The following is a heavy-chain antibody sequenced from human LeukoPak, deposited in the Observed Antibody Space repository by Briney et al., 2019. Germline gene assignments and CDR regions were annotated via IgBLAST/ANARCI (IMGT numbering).Heavy chain of an antibody. CDR2: IKEDGNEK. Sequence: GGSLRLSCTASGFDFNNFFMTWVRQAPGKGLEWVANIKEDGNEKYYVDSVKGRFTISRDNANNSLYLQMNSLGTEDTAVYFCARDYPPGDYWGQGTLVTVSS. CDR3: ARDYPPGDY. V-gene: IGHV3-7*01. J-gene: IGHJ4*02. D-gene: IGHD3-16*02. CDR1: GFDFNNFF.